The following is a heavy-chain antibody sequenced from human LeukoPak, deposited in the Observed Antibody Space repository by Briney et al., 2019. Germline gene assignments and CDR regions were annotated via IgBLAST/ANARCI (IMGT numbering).Heavy chain of an antibody. Sequence: ASVKVSCKVSGYTLTELSMHWVRQAPGQGLEWMGWISAYNGNTNYAQKLQGRVTMTTDTSTSTAYMELRSLRSDDTAVYYCARDYYDSSGYYDYWGQGTLVTVSS. CDR2: ISAYNGNT. D-gene: IGHD3-22*01. J-gene: IGHJ4*02. CDR3: ARDYYDSSGYYDY. V-gene: IGHV1-18*01. CDR1: GYTLTELS.